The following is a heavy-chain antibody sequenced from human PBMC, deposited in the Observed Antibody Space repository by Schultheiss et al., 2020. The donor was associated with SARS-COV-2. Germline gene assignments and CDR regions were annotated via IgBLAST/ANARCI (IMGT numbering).Heavy chain of an antibody. CDR1: GFTFSNAW. D-gene: IGHD2-2*01. Sequence: GGSLRLSCAASGFTFSNAWMSWVRQAPGKGLEYVSAISSNGGSTYYADSVKGRFTISRDNAKNSLYLQMNSLRAEDTAVYYCAKGQYETYYYYYGMDVWGQGTTVTVSS. V-gene: IGHV3-64*04. J-gene: IGHJ6*02. CDR2: ISSNGGST. CDR3: AKGQYETYYYYYGMDV.